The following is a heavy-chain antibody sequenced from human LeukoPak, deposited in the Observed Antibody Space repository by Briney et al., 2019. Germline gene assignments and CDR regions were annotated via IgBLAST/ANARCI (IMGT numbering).Heavy chain of an antibody. Sequence: ASMKVSCKASGYTFSGYYMHWVRQAPGQGLEWMGWINPNSGDTIYAQKFQGRVTMTRDTSISTAYMELSRLRSDDTAIYYCARDFNLPGYYYCMDVWGQGTTVTVSS. CDR1: GYTFSGYY. V-gene: IGHV1-2*02. CDR3: ARDFNLPGYYYCMDV. J-gene: IGHJ6*02. CDR2: INPNSGDT.